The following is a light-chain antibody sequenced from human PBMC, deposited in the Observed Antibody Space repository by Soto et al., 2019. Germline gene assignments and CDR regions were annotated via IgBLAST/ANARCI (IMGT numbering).Light chain of an antibody. V-gene: IGKV1-5*03. CDR1: QSISSW. J-gene: IGKJ1*01. Sequence: MSQSVAAVSVKKKNRVTITCRASQSISSWVGWYQQKPGNAPQLLISTAPSLESEVPSRFSGRASGTDFTLTFFFLEADAFGNYCWEQDYHLTPFAQGA. CDR3: EQDYHLTP. CDR2: TAP.